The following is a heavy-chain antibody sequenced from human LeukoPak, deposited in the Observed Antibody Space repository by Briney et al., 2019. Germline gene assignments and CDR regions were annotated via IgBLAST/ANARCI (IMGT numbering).Heavy chain of an antibody. CDR2: IYHSGST. CDR1: GGSISSSNW. V-gene: IGHV4-4*02. Sequence: PSGTLSLTCAVSGGSISSSNWWSWVRQPPGKGLEWIGEIYHSGSTNYNPSLKSRVTISVDKSKNQFSLKLSSVTAADTAVYYCASLGSSWSSLDYYYYYYMDVWGKGTTVTVSS. D-gene: IGHD6-13*01. J-gene: IGHJ6*03. CDR3: ASLGSSWSSLDYYYYYYMDV.